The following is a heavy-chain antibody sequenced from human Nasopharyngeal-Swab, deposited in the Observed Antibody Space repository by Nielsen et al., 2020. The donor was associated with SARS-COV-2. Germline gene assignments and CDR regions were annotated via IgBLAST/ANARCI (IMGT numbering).Heavy chain of an antibody. Sequence: GGSLRLSCAASGFTVSSNYMSWVRQAPGKGLEWVSVIYSGGSTYYADSVKGRFTISRHNSKNTLYLQMNSLRAEDTAVYYCAREKVEMATIAFDAFDIWGQGTMVTVSS. V-gene: IGHV3-53*01. CDR3: AREKVEMATIAFDAFDI. CDR1: GFTVSSNY. D-gene: IGHD5-24*01. J-gene: IGHJ3*02. CDR2: IYSGGST.